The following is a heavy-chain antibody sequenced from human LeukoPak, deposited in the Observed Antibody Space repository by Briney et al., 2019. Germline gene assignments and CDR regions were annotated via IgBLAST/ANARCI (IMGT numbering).Heavy chain of an antibody. CDR1: GYTFTSYY. CDR3: ARDMLTSSVDY. V-gene: IGHV1-46*01. CDR2: INPSGGSP. J-gene: IGHJ4*02. D-gene: IGHD2-2*01. Sequence: GASVKVSCKASGYTFTSYYMHWVRQAPGQGLEWMGIINPSGGSPTYAQKFQGRVTMTRDTTTSTVYMELSSLTSEDTAVYYCARDMLTSSVDYWGQGNLVTVSS.